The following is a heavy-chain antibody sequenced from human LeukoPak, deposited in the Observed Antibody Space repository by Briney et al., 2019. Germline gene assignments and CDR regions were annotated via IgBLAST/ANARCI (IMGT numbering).Heavy chain of an antibody. V-gene: IGHV4-4*07. CDR2: IYASGST. Sequence: SETLSLICTVSGGSISSYYWSWIRQPAGKGLEWIGRIYASGSTYCNPSLKSRVTMSVDTSKSQFSLRLTTVTAADTAVYYCARDSNLEYSSSRGLGRWGQGTLVTVSS. J-gene: IGHJ4*02. D-gene: IGHD6-6*01. CDR1: GGSISSYY. CDR3: ARDSNLEYSSSRGLGR.